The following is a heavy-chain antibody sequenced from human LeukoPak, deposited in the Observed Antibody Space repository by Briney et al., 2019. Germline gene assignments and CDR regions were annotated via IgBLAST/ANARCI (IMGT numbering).Heavy chain of an antibody. CDR1: GFTFSSYA. J-gene: IGHJ4*02. Sequence: GGSQRLSCAASGFTFSSYAMNWVRQAPGKGLEWVSVISGSGGSTYYADSVKGRFTISRDNSKNTLYLQMNSLRAEDTAVYYCAKGVLETALSPSYLDYWGQGTLVTVSS. D-gene: IGHD2-21*02. CDR3: AKGVLETALSPSYLDY. V-gene: IGHV3-23*01. CDR2: ISGSGGST.